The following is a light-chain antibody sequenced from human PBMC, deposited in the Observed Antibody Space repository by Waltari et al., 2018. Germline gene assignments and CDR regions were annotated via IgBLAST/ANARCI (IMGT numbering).Light chain of an antibody. V-gene: IGLV4-69*01. CDR3: QTWGTGIVI. J-gene: IGLJ2*01. CDR1: SGPSNYA. Sequence: QLVLTQSPSASASLGASVKLTCTLSSGPSNYAIAWHPQLPEKGPRCLMKLNSDGSHNKGDGVPDRFSGSSSGAERYLTISSLQSEDEADYYCQTWGTGIVIFGGGTRLTVL. CDR2: LNSDGSH.